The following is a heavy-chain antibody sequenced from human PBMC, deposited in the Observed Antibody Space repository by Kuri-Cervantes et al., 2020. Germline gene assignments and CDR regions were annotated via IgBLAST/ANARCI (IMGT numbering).Heavy chain of an antibody. CDR1: GYTLTELS. D-gene: IGHD2-15*01. CDR2: FDPEQGET. J-gene: IGHJ5*02. Sequence: ASVKVSCKIFGYTLTELSMHWVRQAPGKGPEWMGGFDPEQGETIYAQKFQGRVTITADESTTTAYMELSSLRSEDTAVYYCARSTNFDCSGGRCVRGWFDPWGQGTLVTVSS. V-gene: IGHV1-24*01. CDR3: ARSTNFDCSGGRCVRGWFDP.